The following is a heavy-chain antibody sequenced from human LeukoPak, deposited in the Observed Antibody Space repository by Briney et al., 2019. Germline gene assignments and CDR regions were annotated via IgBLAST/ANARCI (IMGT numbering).Heavy chain of an antibody. V-gene: IGHV3-48*04. CDR1: GFTFSNYA. D-gene: IGHD3-10*01. CDR2: IGISSGPL. Sequence: GGSLRLSCAASGFTFSNYAMNWVRLTPGGRLEWVSFIGISSGPLLYADSVKGRFTISRDNAKASVYLQMNRLRAEDTAVYYCARAKGYTSSYSFDYWGQGILVTVSS. CDR3: ARAKGYTSSYSFDY. J-gene: IGHJ4*02.